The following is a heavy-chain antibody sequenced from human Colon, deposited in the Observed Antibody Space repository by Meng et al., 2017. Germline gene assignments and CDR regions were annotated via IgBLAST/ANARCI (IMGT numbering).Heavy chain of an antibody. V-gene: IGHV4-30-4*01. CDR1: CASISSGEYY. D-gene: IGHD4-17*01. CDR3: ARGPTTYFDY. J-gene: IGHJ4*02. CDR2: IYYSGST. Sequence: APCPSIVNTSHLLSLTFISSCASISSGEYYWSWLRQPPGQGLEWIGYIYYSGSTYYNPSLKSRVTISVDTSKNQFSLKLSSVTAADTAVYYCARGPTTYFDYWGQGTLVTVSS.